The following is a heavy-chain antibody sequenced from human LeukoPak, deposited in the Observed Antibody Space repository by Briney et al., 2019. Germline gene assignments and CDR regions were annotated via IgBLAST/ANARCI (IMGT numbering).Heavy chain of an antibody. CDR3: AKDNYYDSSRYYWRAEQFQH. D-gene: IGHD3-22*01. Sequence: GGSLRLSCAASGFTFDDYAMHWVRQAPGKGLEWVSLISGDGGSTYYADSVKGRFTISRDNSKNSLYLQMNSLRTEDTALYYCAKDNYYDSSRYYWRAEQFQHRGQGTLVTVSS. CDR1: GFTFDDYA. J-gene: IGHJ1*01. V-gene: IGHV3-43*02. CDR2: ISGDGGST.